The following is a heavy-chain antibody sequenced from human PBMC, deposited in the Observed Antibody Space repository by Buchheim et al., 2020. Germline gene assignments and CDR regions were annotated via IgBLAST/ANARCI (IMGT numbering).Heavy chain of an antibody. Sequence: EVQVLESGGGLVQPGGSLRLPCAASGFTFSTYAMSWIRQAPGKGLEWVSAITASGDSTYYADSVRGRFTISRDNSKNTLYLEMNSLRVEDTAVYYCGEGRHGEAYWGQGAL. D-gene: IGHD1-26*01. J-gene: IGHJ4*02. V-gene: IGHV3-23*01. CDR2: ITASGDST. CDR1: GFTFSTYA. CDR3: GEGRHGEAY.